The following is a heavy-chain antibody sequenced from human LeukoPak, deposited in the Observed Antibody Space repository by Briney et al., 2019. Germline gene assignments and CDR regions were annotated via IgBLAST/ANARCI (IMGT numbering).Heavy chain of an antibody. J-gene: IGHJ4*02. Sequence: ASVKVSCKASGYTFTSYYMHWVRQAPGQGLEWMGIINPSGGSTSYAQKFQGRVTMTRDTSTSTVYMELSNLRSEDTAVYYCARDWRSAGIDYWGQGTLVTVSS. D-gene: IGHD1-26*01. CDR2: INPSGGST. CDR3: ARDWRSAGIDY. CDR1: GYTFTSYY. V-gene: IGHV1-46*01.